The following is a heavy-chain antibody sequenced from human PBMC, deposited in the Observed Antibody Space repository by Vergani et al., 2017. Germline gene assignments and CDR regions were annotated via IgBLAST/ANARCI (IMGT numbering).Heavy chain of an antibody. Sequence: QVQLVESGGGLVKPGGSLRLSCAASGFTFSDYYMSWIRQAPGKGLEWVSYISSSGSTISYADSVKGRFTISRDNDKISLYLQMNSLRAEDTAVYYCARSRSYGTAMARRLDYWGQGTLVTVSS. CDR2: ISSSGSTI. D-gene: IGHD5-18*01. J-gene: IGHJ4*02. V-gene: IGHV3-11*01. CDR1: GFTFSDYY. CDR3: ARSRSYGTAMARRLDY.